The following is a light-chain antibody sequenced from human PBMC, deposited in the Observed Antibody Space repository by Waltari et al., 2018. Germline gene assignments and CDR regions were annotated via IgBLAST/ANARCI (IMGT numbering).Light chain of an antibody. CDR2: AAS. CDR3: QQTYSSPT. CDR1: QSIGTY. V-gene: IGKV1-39*01. Sequence: DIQMTQSPSSLSASVGDRVTITCRAGQSIGTYLPWYQHKPGEAPKLLIYAASTVQGGVPSRFSGSGSGTDFTLTLSSLQPEDFATYYCQQTYSSPTFGQGTKLEIK. J-gene: IGKJ2*01.